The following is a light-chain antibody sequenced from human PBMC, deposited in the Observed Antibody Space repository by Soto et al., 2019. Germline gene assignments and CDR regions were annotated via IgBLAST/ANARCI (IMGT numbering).Light chain of an antibody. CDR2: AAS. CDR3: QQYGRSPET. Sequence: MLFRQSPATLSLSPGARVTLSCGASQSVYSNSLAWYQQKPGQAPRLLISAASSRASGIPDRFSGSGSGTDFILTISRLEPEDFAVYYCQQYGRSPETFGQGTKVDIK. CDR1: QSVYSNS. J-gene: IGKJ1*01. V-gene: IGKV3-20*01.